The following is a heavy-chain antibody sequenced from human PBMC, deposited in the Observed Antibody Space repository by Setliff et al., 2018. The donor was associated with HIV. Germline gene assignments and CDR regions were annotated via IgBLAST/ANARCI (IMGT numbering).Heavy chain of an antibody. CDR3: ARDEAGGGSYNWFHP. J-gene: IGHJ5*02. CDR1: GYSISSGYY. Sequence: PSETLSLTCAVSGYSISSGYYWGWIRQTPGKGLEWIGSINYSGITYYNPSLQSRVTISVDTSKNQFSLRLTSLTAADTALYFCARDEAGGGSYNWFHPWGQGTLVTVSS. V-gene: IGHV4-38-2*02. CDR2: INYSGIT. D-gene: IGHD1-26*01.